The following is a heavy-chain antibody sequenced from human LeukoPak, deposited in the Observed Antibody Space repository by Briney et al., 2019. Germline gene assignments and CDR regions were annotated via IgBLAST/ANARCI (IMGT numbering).Heavy chain of an antibody. J-gene: IGHJ4*02. D-gene: IGHD3-9*01. CDR2: ISSSSSYI. V-gene: IGHV3-21*01. CDR3: ARDPNLYDILTGIFDY. CDR1: GFTFSSYS. Sequence: GGSLRLSCAASGFTFSSYSMNRVRQAPGKGLEWVSSISSSSSYIYYADSVKGRFTISRDNAKNSLYLQMNSLRAEDTAVYYCARDPNLYDILTGIFDYWGQGTLVTVSS.